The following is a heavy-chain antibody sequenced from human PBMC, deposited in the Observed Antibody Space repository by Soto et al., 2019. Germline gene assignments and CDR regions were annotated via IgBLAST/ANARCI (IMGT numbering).Heavy chain of an antibody. CDR2: ISSDVSKK. D-gene: IGHD2-21*01. Sequence: GGSLRLSCVASGFTFSRYAMHWVRQAPGKGLEWVAVISSDVSKKYYADSVKGRFTISRDNSKNTLYLQMNSLRAEDTAVYYCARGIHGYFDYWGQGTLVTSPQ. V-gene: IGHV3-30-3*01. CDR1: GFTFSRYA. J-gene: IGHJ4*03. CDR3: ARGIHGYFDY.